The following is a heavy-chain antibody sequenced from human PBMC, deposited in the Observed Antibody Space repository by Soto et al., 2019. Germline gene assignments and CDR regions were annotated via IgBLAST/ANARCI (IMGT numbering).Heavy chain of an antibody. J-gene: IGHJ3*02. CDR2: ISWNSGSI. CDR1: GFTFDDYA. V-gene: IGHV3-9*01. Sequence: GGSLRLSCAASGFTFDDYAMHWVRQAPGKGLEWVSGISWNSGSIGYADSVKGRFTISRDNAKNSLYLQMNSLRAEDTALYYCAKLPSGGRKRNGAEGRAFDIWGQGTLVTVSS. D-gene: IGHD1-1*01. CDR3: AKLPSGGRKRNGAEGRAFDI.